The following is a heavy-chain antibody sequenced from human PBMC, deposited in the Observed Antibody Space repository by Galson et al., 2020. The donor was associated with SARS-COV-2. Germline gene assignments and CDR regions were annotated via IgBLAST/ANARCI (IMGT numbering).Heavy chain of an antibody. CDR3: ARGRKYSRSSLFSYYYNLDV. CDR2: IHHSGST. J-gene: IGHJ6*02. Sequence: SETLSLTCAVYGGSFSGYYWSWIRLRPGKGLEWIWEIHHSGSTNYNPSLKIRVTISVDTSKNQFPLRVSSVTAADTAVYYCARGRKYSRSSLFSYYYNLDVWGQGTTVTVSS. V-gene: IGHV4-34*01. CDR1: GGSFSGYY. D-gene: IGHD6-6*01.